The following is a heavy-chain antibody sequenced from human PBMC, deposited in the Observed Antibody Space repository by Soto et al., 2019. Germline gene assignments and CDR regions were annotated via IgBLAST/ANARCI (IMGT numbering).Heavy chain of an antibody. CDR1: GGSISSYY. V-gene: IGHV4-59*01. CDR2: IYYSGST. D-gene: IGHD3-9*01. J-gene: IGHJ3*02. CDR3: ARRLGRDYDILTGQGLWGIDAFDI. Sequence: SETLSLTCTVSGGSISSYYWSWIRQPPGKGLEWIGYIYYSGSTNYNPSLKSRVTISVDTSKNQFSLKLSSVTAADTAVYYCARRLGRDYDILTGQGLWGIDAFDIWGQGTMVTVSS.